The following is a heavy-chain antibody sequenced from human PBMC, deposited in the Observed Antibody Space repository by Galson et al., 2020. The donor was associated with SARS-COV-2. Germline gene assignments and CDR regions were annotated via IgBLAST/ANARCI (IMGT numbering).Heavy chain of an antibody. CDR2: VNVGGNT. D-gene: IGHD3-10*01. Sequence: SQTLSLTCAVYGGSFSGYSWTWIRLPPGKGLEWIGEVNVGGNTNYSPSLRSRVTVSVDTSKNQFSLNLRSVTAADTALYYCARGHRGVVPSPVLGLGPFYSYYYMDVWATGTTVTVSS. V-gene: IGHV4-34*01. J-gene: IGHJ6*03. CDR3: ARGHRGVVPSPVLGLGPFYSYYYMDV. CDR1: GGSFSGYS.